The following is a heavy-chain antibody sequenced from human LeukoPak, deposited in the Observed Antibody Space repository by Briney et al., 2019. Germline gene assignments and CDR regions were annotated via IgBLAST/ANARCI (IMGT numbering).Heavy chain of an antibody. CDR3: SRVYGSGTYSFDY. CDR2: ISSSSLYI. D-gene: IGHD3-10*01. CDR1: GFTFSSFS. Sequence: GGSLRLSCAASGFTFSSFSMNWVRQAPGKGLEWVSSISSSSLYIYYADSVKGRFTISRDNAKNSLYLQMNSLRAEDTAVYYCSRVYGSGTYSFDYWGQGTLVTVSS. V-gene: IGHV3-21*01. J-gene: IGHJ4*02.